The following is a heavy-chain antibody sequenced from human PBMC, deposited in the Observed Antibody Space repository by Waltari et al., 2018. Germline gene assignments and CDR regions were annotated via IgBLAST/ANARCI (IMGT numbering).Heavy chain of an antibody. J-gene: IGHJ4*02. CDR1: GFTFRSYE. V-gene: IGHV3-48*03. Sequence: EVQLVESGGGLIQPGGSLRLSCAASGFTFRSYEVNWVRQAPGKGLEWVSYIGRSGDIMFFADSVRGRFTISRDNAKNSLYLQMNSLRVEDTAVYYCAREQFYNSGIQGSAFDYWGQGTLVTVSS. D-gene: IGHD3-10*01. CDR2: IGRSGDIM. CDR3: AREQFYNSGIQGSAFDY.